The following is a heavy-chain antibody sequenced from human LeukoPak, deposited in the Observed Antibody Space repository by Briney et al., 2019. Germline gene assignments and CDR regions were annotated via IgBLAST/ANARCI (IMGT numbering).Heavy chain of an antibody. CDR3: ARGGSYRPLEY. J-gene: IGHJ4*02. D-gene: IGHD3-16*02. Sequence: ASVKVSCKASGYTFTGYYMHWVRQAPGQGLEWMGWINPNSGGTNYAQKFQGWVTMTRNTSISTAYMELSSLRSEDTAVYYCARGGSYRPLEYWGQGTLVTVSS. CDR2: INPNSGGT. CDR1: GYTFTGYY. V-gene: IGHV1-2*04.